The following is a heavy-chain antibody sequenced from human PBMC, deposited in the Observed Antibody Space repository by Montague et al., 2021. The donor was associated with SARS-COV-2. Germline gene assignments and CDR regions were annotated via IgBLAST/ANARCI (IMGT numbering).Heavy chain of an antibody. CDR2: IYYSGST. V-gene: IGHV4-59*01. CDR1: GGSISSYY. Sequence: SETLSLTCTVSGGSISSYYWSWIRQPPGKGLEWIGYIYYSGSTNYNPSLKSRVTISVDTSKNQFSLKLSSVTAADTAVYYCARDFEYDWNYYYYYGMDVWGQGTTVTVSS. D-gene: IGHD1-20*01. J-gene: IGHJ6*02. CDR3: ARDFEYDWNYYYYYGMDV.